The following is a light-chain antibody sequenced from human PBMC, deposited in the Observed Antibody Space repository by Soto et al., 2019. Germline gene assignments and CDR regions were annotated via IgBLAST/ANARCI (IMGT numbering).Light chain of an antibody. Sequence: QSARTQPASVSGSPGQSITISCTGASGAFGGFNYVSWYQQHPGKAPQLLIYGVTNRPSGVSSRFSGSKSGNTASLTISGLQADDEAEYYCNSYTNTNTLPVFGTGTRSPS. J-gene: IGLJ1*01. CDR1: SGAFGGFNY. CDR3: NSYTNTNTLPV. V-gene: IGLV2-14*03. CDR2: GVT.